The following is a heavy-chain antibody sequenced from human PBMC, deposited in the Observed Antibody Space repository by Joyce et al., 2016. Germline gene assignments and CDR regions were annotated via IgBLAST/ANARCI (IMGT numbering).Heavy chain of an antibody. CDR1: GGSFSGYY. CDR2: INHSGST. D-gene: IGHD3-10*01. V-gene: IGHV4-34*01. CDR3: AGTLLWFGGLSY. Sequence: QVRLQQWGAGLLKPSETLSLTCAVYGGSFSGYYWSWIRQPPGKGLEWIGEINHSGSTNYNPSLKSRVTISVDTSKNQFSLKLSSVTAADTAVYYCAGTLLWFGGLSYWGQGTLVTVSS. J-gene: IGHJ4*02.